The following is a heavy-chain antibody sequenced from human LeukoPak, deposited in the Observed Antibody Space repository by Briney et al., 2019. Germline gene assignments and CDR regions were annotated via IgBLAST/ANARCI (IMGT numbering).Heavy chain of an antibody. CDR3: TITYGGSYWVPYYFDY. J-gene: IGHJ4*02. Sequence: GGSLRLSCPAYGFTFSNAWMSWVRQAPGKGLEWVGRIKSKTDGGTTDYAAPVKGRFTISRDDSKNTLYLQMNSLKTEDTAVYYCTITYGGSYWVPYYFDYWGQGTLVTVSS. CDR2: IKSKTDGGTT. D-gene: IGHD1-26*01. V-gene: IGHV3-15*01. CDR1: GFTFSNAW.